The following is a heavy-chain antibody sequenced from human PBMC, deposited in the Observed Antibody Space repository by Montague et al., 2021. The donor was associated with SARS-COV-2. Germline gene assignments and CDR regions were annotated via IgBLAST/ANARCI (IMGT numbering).Heavy chain of an antibody. CDR3: ARDSKTSGWGYWYNGLDV. D-gene: IGHD6-19*01. CDR2: IYTSGST. J-gene: IGHJ6*02. V-gene: IGHV4-4*07. CDR1: GGSINSYY. Sequence: SETLSLTCGVSGGSINSYYWSWIRQPAGKGLEWVGRIYTSGSTNHSPSLKSRVTISVDTSRNHFSLKLTSVTAADTAVYYCARDSKTSGWGYWYNGLDVWGQGTTVIVSS.